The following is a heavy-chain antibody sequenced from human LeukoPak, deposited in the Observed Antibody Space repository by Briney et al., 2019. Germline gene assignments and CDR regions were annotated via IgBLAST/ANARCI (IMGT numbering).Heavy chain of an antibody. CDR2: IIPIFGTA. J-gene: IGHJ5*01. CDR3: ARGPRRSPEWFDS. Sequence: SVKVSCKASGGTFSSYAISWVRQAPGQGLEWMGGIIPIFGTANYAQKFQGRVTITADESTSTAYMELSSLRSEDTDVYYCARGPRRSPEWFDSWGQGTLVTVSS. V-gene: IGHV1-69*13. CDR1: GGTFSSYA.